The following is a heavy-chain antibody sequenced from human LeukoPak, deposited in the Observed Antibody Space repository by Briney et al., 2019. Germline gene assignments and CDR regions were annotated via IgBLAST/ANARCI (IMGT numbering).Heavy chain of an antibody. CDR2: INHSGST. Sequence: SETLSLTCAVYGGSFSGYYWSWIRQPPGKGLEWIGEINHSGSTNYNPSLKSRVTISVDTSKNQFSLKLSSVTAADTAVYYCARETISIAAAGTRDWFDPWGQGTLVTVSS. J-gene: IGHJ5*02. V-gene: IGHV4-34*01. CDR1: GGSFSGYY. CDR3: ARETISIAAAGTRDWFDP. D-gene: IGHD6-13*01.